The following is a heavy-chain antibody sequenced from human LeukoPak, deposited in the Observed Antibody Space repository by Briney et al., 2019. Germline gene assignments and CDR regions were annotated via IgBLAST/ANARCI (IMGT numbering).Heavy chain of an antibody. CDR3: ARYDSGWFYFDF. D-gene: IGHD6-19*01. CDR2: VYYSGST. J-gene: IGHJ4*02. V-gene: IGHV4-59*01. Sequence: SETLSLTCTVSGGSIRGYYWTWIRQPPGKGLEWVGYVYYSGSTTYNPSLKSRVTISVDTSINQFSLNLSSVTAADTAVYYCARYDSGWFYFDFWGQGTLVTVSS. CDR1: GGSIRGYY.